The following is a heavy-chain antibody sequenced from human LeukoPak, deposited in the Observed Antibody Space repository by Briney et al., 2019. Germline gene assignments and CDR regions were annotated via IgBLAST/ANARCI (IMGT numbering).Heavy chain of an antibody. CDR1: GFTFSSYA. Sequence: GGSLRLSCAASGFTFSSYAMHWVRQAPGKGLEWVAVISYDGSNKYYADSVKGRLTISRDNAKNTLYLHMNSLRAEDTAMYYCARVRSGYDYWGQGILVTVSS. V-gene: IGHV3-30-3*01. D-gene: IGHD1-26*01. CDR2: ISYDGSNK. J-gene: IGHJ4*02. CDR3: ARVRSGYDY.